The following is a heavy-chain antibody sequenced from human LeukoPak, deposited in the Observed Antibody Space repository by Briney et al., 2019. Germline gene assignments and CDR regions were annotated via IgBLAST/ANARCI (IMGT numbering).Heavy chain of an antibody. D-gene: IGHD3-10*01. J-gene: IGHJ3*02. Sequence: PSQTLSLTCAVSGGSISSGGYSWSWIRQPPGKGLEWIGYIYHSGSTYYNPSLKSRVTISVDRSKNQFSLKLSSVTAADTAVYYCARAKPPRGVINLGAFDIWGQGTMVTVSS. CDR3: ARAKPPRGVINLGAFDI. CDR2: IYHSGST. CDR1: GGSISSGGYS. V-gene: IGHV4-30-2*01.